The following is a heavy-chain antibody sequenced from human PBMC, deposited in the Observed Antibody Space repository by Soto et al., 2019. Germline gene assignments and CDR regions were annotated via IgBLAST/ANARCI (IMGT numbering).Heavy chain of an antibody. J-gene: IGHJ4*02. CDR2: IRSKTDGGTT. CDR3: TTVEGVVVAATEPPGPLL. V-gene: IGHV3-15*01. D-gene: IGHD2-15*01. CDR1: GFTFSNAW. Sequence: GGSLRLSCAASGFTFSNAWMSWVRQAPGKGLEWVGRIRSKTDGGTTDYAAPVKGRFTISRDDSKNTLYLKMNSLKTEDTAVYYFTTVEGVVVAATEPPGPLLWGQGTLVTVSS.